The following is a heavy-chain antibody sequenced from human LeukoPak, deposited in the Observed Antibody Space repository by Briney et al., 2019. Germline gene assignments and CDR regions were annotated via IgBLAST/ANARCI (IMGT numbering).Heavy chain of an antibody. J-gene: IGHJ6*02. CDR2: IYYSGST. CDR3: ARGRRVRYFDSFYYGMDV. V-gene: IGHV4-61*01. D-gene: IGHD3-9*01. CDR1: GGSVSSGSYY. Sequence: PSETLSLTCTVSGGSVSSGSYYWSWIRQPPGKGLEWIGYIYYSGSTNYNPSLKSRVTISVDTSKNQFSLKLSSVTAADTAVYYCARGRRVRYFDSFYYGMDVWGQGTTVTVSS.